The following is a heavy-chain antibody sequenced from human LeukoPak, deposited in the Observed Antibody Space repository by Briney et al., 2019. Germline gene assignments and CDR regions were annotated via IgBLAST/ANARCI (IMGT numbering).Heavy chain of an antibody. D-gene: IGHD3-22*01. CDR2: ISYDGSNK. CDR1: GFTFSSYA. J-gene: IGHJ4*02. CDR3: ARDTADYYDSSFSPLDY. V-gene: IGHV3-30-3*01. Sequence: GGSLRLSCAASGFTFSSYAMHWVRQAPGKGLEWVAVISYDGSNKYYADSVKGRFTISRDNSKNTLYPQMNSLRAEDTAVYYCARDTADYYDSSFSPLDYWGQGTLVTVSS.